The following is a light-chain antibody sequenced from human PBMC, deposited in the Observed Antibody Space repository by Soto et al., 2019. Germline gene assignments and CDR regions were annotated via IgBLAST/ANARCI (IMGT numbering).Light chain of an antibody. CDR3: QQYGSSPLT. J-gene: IGKJ4*01. V-gene: IGKV3-20*01. CDR1: QSVSSSY. Sequence: EIVLTQSPGTLSLSPGERATLSCRASQSVSSSYLAWYQQKPGQAPRLRIYGASSMATGIPDRFSGSGSGTDFTLTISRLEPEDVAVYYCQQYGSSPLTFGGGTKVEIK. CDR2: GAS.